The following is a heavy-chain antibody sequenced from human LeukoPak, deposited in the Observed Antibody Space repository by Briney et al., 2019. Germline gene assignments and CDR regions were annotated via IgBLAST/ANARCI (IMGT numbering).Heavy chain of an antibody. CDR1: GGSTSSYY. V-gene: IGHV4-59*01. J-gene: IGHJ6*02. Sequence: PSETLSLTCTVSGGSTSSYYWSSIRQPPGKGLEWSGYIYYSGSTNYNPSLKSRVTISVDTSKNQFSLKLSSVTAADTAVYYCARSVVVVPAATLYYSYGMDVWGQGTTVTVSS. CDR2: IYYSGST. CDR3: ARSVVVVPAATLYYSYGMDV. D-gene: IGHD2-2*01.